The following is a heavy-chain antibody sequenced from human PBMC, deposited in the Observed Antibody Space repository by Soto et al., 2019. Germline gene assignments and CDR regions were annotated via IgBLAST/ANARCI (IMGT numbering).Heavy chain of an antibody. CDR1: GGSFSGYY. CDR3: ARVLTIFGVVIPTFDY. Sequence: QVQLQQWGAGLLKPSETLSLTCAVYGGSFSGYYWSWIRQPPGKGLEWIGEINHSGSTNYNPSLKSRVTISVDTSKNQFSLKLSSVTAADTAVYYCARVLTIFGVVIPTFDYWGQGTLVTVSS. D-gene: IGHD3-3*01. V-gene: IGHV4-34*01. J-gene: IGHJ4*02. CDR2: INHSGST.